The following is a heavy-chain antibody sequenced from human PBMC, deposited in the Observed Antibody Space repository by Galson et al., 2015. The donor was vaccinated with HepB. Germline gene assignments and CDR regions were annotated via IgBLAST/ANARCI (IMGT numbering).Heavy chain of an antibody. D-gene: IGHD6-13*01. Sequence: SLRLSCAASGFTFSDYYMSWIRQAPGKGLEWVSYISSSSSYTNYADSVKGRFTISRDNAKNSLYLQMNSLRAEDTAVYYCARDRGSSSWPIDYWGQGTLVTVSS. V-gene: IGHV3-11*05. CDR2: ISSSSSYT. CDR1: GFTFSDYY. CDR3: ARDRGSSSWPIDY. J-gene: IGHJ4*02.